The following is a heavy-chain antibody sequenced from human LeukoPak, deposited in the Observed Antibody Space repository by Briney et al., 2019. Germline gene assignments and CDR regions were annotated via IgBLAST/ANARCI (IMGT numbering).Heavy chain of an antibody. J-gene: IGHJ4*02. CDR1: GGSISSYY. CDR2: IYYSGST. CDR3: ARSIGYVVV. D-gene: IGHD2-2*01. Sequence: PSETLSLTCIASGGSISSYYWSWIRQPPGKGLESIGYIYYSGSTNYNPSLKSRVTISVDTSKNQFSLKLSSVTAADTAVYYCARSIGYVVVWGQGILVTVSS. V-gene: IGHV4-59*01.